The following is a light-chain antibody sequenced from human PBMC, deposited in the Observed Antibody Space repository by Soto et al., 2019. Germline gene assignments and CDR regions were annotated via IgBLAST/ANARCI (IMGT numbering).Light chain of an antibody. V-gene: IGLV2-14*03. CDR2: DVS. J-gene: IGLJ2*01. CDR3: SSYTSSNFL. CDR1: SSDVGGYNY. Sequence: QSVLTQPASVSGSPGQSITISCTGTSSDVGGYNYVSWYQLHPGKAPKLMIYDVSNRPSGVSNRFSGSKSGNTASLTISGLQAEDEADYYCSSYTSSNFLFGGGTQLTVL.